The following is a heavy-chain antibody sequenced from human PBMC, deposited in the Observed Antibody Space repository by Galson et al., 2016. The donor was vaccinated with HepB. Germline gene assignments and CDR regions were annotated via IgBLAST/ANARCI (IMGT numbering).Heavy chain of an antibody. J-gene: IGHJ4*02. V-gene: IGHV3-11*01. Sequence: SLRLSCAASGFTFSDYYMSWIRQAPGKGLEWLSYISGDGNTKNYADSVKGRFTFSRDNAKNSLYLQMNSLRAEATAVYYCAREVNIAAPPAFDYWGQGTLVTVSS. CDR1: GFTFSDYY. CDR3: AREVNIAAPPAFDY. CDR2: ISGDGNTK. D-gene: IGHD6-6*01.